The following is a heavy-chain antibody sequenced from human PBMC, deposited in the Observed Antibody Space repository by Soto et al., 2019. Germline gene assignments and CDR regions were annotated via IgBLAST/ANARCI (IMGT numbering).Heavy chain of an antibody. Sequence: SETLSLTCTASGDSITSNYWSWIRQSPGQGLEWIGYFHYSLNTNYNPSLKSRVIISVDTSKNQFFLKLTSVTAADTAMYYCAKTKEGGFDPWGQGILVTVSS. J-gene: IGHJ5*02. CDR1: GDSITSNY. D-gene: IGHD3-16*01. CDR2: FHYSLNT. V-gene: IGHV4-59*01. CDR3: AKTKEGGFDP.